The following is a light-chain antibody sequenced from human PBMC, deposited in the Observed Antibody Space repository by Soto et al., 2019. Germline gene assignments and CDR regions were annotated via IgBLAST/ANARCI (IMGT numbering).Light chain of an antibody. Sequence: EIVLTQSPGTLSLSPGERATLSCRASQSVGKNFLAWYQQKPGQAPRFLIYGASSRATSIPERFSGSGSGTDFTLTISRLEPEDFAVYYCQQYASSPRTFGQGTKLEIK. J-gene: IGKJ1*01. CDR1: QSVGKNF. V-gene: IGKV3-20*01. CDR2: GAS. CDR3: QQYASSPRT.